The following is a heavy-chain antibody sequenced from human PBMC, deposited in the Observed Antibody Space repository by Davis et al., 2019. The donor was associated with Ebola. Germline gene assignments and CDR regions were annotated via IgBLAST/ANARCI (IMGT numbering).Heavy chain of an antibody. J-gene: IGHJ6*02. CDR3: ARGLFWSGLDV. D-gene: IGHD1-1*01. V-gene: IGHV4-34*01. Sequence: SETLSLTCAVSGGSFSGYYWSWIRQPPGKGLEWMGEINHHGITSYNPSLKSQVSMSVDTSKKQFSLKVTSVTAADTAVYYCARGLFWSGLDVWGQGTTVTVSS. CDR1: GGSFSGYY. CDR2: INHHGIT.